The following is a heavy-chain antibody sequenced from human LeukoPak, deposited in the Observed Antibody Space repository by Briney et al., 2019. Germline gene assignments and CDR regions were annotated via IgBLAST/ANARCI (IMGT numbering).Heavy chain of an antibody. D-gene: IGHD5-12*01. CDR3: ARGGGGYVWFDP. J-gene: IGHJ5*02. V-gene: IGHV4-31*03. Sequence: PSQTLSLTCTVSGGSISSGGYYWSWIRQHPGKGLEWIGYIYYSGSTYYNPSLKSRVTISVDTSKNQFSLKLSSVTAADTAVYYYARGGGGYVWFDPWGQGTLVTVSS. CDR2: IYYSGST. CDR1: GGSISSGGYY.